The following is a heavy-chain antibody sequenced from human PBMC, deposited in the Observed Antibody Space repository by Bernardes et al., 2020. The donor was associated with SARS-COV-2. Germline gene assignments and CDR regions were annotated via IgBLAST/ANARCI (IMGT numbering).Heavy chain of an antibody. J-gene: IGHJ4*02. Sequence: GGSLRLSCAASGFTFDDYAMHWVRQAPGKGLEWVSGISWNSGSIGYADSVKGRFTISRDNAKNSLYLQMNSLRAEDTALYYCAKDMEPLGWGSFDYWGQGTLVTVSS. CDR1: GFTFDDYA. D-gene: IGHD2-21*01. V-gene: IGHV3-9*01. CDR3: AKDMEPLGWGSFDY. CDR2: ISWNSGSI.